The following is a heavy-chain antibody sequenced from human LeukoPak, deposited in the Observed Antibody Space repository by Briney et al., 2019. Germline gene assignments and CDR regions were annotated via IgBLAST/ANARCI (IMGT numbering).Heavy chain of an antibody. D-gene: IGHD6-13*01. J-gene: IGHJ4*02. CDR1: GYIFTGYY. CDR3: ARNPQLVD. CDR2: INPNSGAT. V-gene: IGHV1-2*02. Sequence: GASVTVSCKASGYIFTGYYMHWVRQAPGQGLEWMGWINPNSGATDYAQKFQGRVTMTRDTSISTAYMELSRLTSDDTAVYYCARNPQLVDWGQGTLVTVSS.